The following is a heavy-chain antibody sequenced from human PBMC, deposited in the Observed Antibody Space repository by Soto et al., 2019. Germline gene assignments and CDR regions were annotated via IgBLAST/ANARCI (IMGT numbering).Heavy chain of an antibody. V-gene: IGHV3-30*18. CDR3: AKVWVEMSRNDAFDI. Sequence: QVELVESGGGVVHPGTSLRLSCAASGFTFSSYGLHWVRQAPGKGLEWVAGISYDGGSQYYADSVKGRFTISRDDSKNRLYLQMNSPRTEDTAVYPCAKVWVEMSRNDAFDIWGQGTMVTVS. CDR1: GFTFSSYG. D-gene: IGHD2-21*01. CDR2: ISYDGGSQ. J-gene: IGHJ3*02.